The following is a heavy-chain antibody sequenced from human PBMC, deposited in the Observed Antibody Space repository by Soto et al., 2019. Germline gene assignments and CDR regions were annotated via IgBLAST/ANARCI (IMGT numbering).Heavy chain of an antibody. CDR2: IYYSGST. CDR1: GGSISSGGYY. Sequence: QVQLQESGPGLVKPSQTLSLTCTVSGGSISSGGYYWSWIRQHPGKGLEWIGYIYYSGSTYYNPSRQSRVTISVDPSKNQFSLKLSSVTAADTAVYYCAREGGIVGATAADYWGQGTLVTVSS. J-gene: IGHJ4*02. CDR3: AREGGIVGATAADY. D-gene: IGHD1-26*01. V-gene: IGHV4-31*03.